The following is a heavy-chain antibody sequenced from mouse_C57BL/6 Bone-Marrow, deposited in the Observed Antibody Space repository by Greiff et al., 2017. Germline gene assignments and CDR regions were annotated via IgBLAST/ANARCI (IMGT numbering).Heavy chain of an antibody. CDR3: ATEDLTVVASDWYFDV. J-gene: IGHJ1*03. CDR2: IFPGSGST. CDR1: GYTFTDYY. D-gene: IGHD1-1*01. Sequence: VQGVESGPELVKPGASVKISCKASGYTFTDYYINWVKQRPGQGLEWIGWIFPGSGSTYYNEKFKGKATLTVDKSSSTAYMLLSSLTSEDSAVYFCATEDLTVVASDWYFDVWGTGTTVTVSS. V-gene: IGHV1-75*01.